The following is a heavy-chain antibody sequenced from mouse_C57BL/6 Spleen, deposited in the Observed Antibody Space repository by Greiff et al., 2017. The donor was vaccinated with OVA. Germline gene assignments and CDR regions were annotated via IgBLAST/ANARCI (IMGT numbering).Heavy chain of an antibody. V-gene: IGHV1-42*01. J-gene: IGHJ1*03. D-gene: IGHD1-1*02. CDR3: ARGGSRV. CDR2: INPSTGGT. CDR1: GYSFTGYY. Sequence: EVQLQQSGPELVKPGASVKISCKASGYSFTGYYMNWVKQSPEKSLEWIGEINPSTGGTTYNQKFKAKATLTVDKSSSTAYMQLKSLTSEDSAVYYCARGGSRVWGTGTTVTVSS.